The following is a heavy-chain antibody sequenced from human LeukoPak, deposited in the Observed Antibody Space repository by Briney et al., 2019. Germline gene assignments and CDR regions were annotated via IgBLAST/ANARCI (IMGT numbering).Heavy chain of an antibody. J-gene: IGHJ4*02. V-gene: IGHV4-34*01. Sequence: PSETLSLTCAVYGGSFSGYYWSWIRQPPGKGLEWIGEINHSGGTNYNPSLKSRVTISVDTSKNQFSLKLSSVTAADTAVYYCARDSYSSSSSGYWGQGTLVTVSS. CDR3: ARDSYSSSSSGY. CDR1: GGSFSGYY. CDR2: INHSGGT. D-gene: IGHD6-6*01.